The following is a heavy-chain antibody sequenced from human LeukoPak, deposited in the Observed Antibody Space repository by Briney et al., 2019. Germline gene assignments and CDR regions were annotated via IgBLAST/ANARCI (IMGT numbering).Heavy chain of an antibody. V-gene: IGHV4-59*01. CDR2: IYHTGST. Sequence: SETLSLTCTVSGASISSSYWSWIRQSPGKGLEWIGYIYHTGSTNYNPSLESRVTISVDRSKNQISLQLTSVPAAGTAVYYWARGYFVGRAYPNPFDYGGQRALVTVSS. J-gene: IGHJ4*02. CDR1: GASISSSY. CDR3: ARGYFVGRAYPNPFDY. D-gene: IGHD3-22*01.